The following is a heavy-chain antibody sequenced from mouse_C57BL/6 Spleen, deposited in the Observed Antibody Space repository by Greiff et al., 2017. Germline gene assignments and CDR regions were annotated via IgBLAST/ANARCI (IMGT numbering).Heavy chain of an antibody. J-gene: IGHJ2*01. D-gene: IGHD2-3*01. Sequence: QVQLQQSGAELVRPGSSVKLSCKASGFTFTSYWMHWVKQRPIQGLEWIGNIDPSDSETHYNQKFKDKATLTVDKSTSTAYMQLSSLTSEDSAVYYCARWDGYSYYCAYWGQGTTLTVSS. CDR1: GFTFTSYW. CDR3: ARWDGYSYYCAY. V-gene: IGHV1-52*01. CDR2: IDPSDSET.